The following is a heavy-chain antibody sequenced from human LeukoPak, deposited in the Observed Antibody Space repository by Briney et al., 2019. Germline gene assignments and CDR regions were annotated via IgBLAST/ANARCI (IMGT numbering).Heavy chain of an antibody. CDR2: ISSSGGTI. D-gene: IGHD3-22*01. V-gene: IGHV3-48*03. J-gene: IGHJ3*02. Sequence: GGSLRLSCTASGFSFSNYEMDWVRQAPGKGLEWVSYISSSGGTIFYADSVKGRFTISRDNAKNSMYLKMSSLRAEDTAVYYCARELTSDSSGYDAFHIWGQGTPVTVSS. CDR3: ARELTSDSSGYDAFHI. CDR1: GFSFSNYE.